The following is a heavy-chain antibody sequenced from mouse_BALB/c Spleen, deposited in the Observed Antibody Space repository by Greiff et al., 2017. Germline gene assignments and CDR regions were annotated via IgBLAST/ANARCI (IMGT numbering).Heavy chain of an antibody. J-gene: IGHJ4*01. V-gene: IGHV2-2*02. D-gene: IGHD2-4*01. CDR1: GFSLTSYG. CDR3: AREDDYDGGTAMDY. CDR2: IWSGGST. Sequence: VKLMESGPGLVQPSQSLSITCTVSGFSLTSYGVHWVRQSPGKGLEWLGVIWSGGSTDYNAAFISRLSISKDNSKSQVFFKMNSLQANDTAIYYCAREDDYDGGTAMDYWGQGTSVTVSS.